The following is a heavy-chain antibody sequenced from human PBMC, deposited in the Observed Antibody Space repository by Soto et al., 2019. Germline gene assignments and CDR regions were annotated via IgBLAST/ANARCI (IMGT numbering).Heavy chain of an antibody. Sequence: QVQLQESGPGLVKPSETLSLTCTVSGGSISSYYWSWIRQTPGKGLEWIGYIYYSGSTNYNPSLRSGVTISVYTSKNQFSLELSSVTAAETAVYYCAREPYRGDDYGDYYHFDYWGQGTLVTVSS. J-gene: IGHJ4*02. V-gene: IGHV4-59*01. D-gene: IGHD4-17*01. CDR2: IYYSGST. CDR1: GGSISSYY. CDR3: AREPYRGDDYGDYYHFDY.